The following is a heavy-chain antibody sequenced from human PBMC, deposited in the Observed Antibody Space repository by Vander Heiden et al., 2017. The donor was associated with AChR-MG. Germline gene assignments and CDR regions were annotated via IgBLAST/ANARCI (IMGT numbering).Heavy chain of an antibody. V-gene: IGHV1-46*01. J-gene: IGHJ4*02. CDR3: ARDGKADFWSVKGH. D-gene: IGHD3-3*01. CDR1: GYAFTSYY. Sequence: QVQLLQSGAEVRKPGASVTVSCKPSGYAFTSYYMHWVRQAPGQGLEWMGIINPRGGSTSYAQKFQGRVTMTRDTSTSTVYMELSSLRSEDTAVYYCARDGKADFWSVKGHWGQGTLVTVSS. CDR2: INPRGGST.